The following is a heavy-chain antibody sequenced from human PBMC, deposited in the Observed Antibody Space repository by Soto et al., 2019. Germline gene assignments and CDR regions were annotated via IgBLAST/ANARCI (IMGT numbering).Heavy chain of an antibody. J-gene: IGHJ4*02. Sequence: GGSLRLSCAASGFAFSSYAMSWVRQAPGKGLEWVSDISDSGDTTYYADSVKGRFTISRDNSKNTLYPQMNSLGAEDMAIYYCAKSIAARPWYSNYWGQGTLVTVSS. D-gene: IGHD6-6*01. CDR2: ISDSGDTT. CDR1: GFAFSSYA. CDR3: AKSIAARPWYSNY. V-gene: IGHV3-23*01.